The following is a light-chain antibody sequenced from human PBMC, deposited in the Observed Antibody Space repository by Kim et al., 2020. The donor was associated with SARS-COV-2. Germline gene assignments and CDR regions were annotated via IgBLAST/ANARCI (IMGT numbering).Light chain of an antibody. Sequence: DIVMTQSPDSLAVSLGERATINCKSSQSVLYSSNNKNYLSWYQQKAGKPPKLLFYWASTRESGVPDRFSGSGSGTDFTLTISSLQAEDVAVYYCQQYYTTPYTFGQGTKLEIK. CDR3: QQYYTTPYT. J-gene: IGKJ2*01. CDR1: QSVLYSSNNKNY. CDR2: WAS. V-gene: IGKV4-1*01.